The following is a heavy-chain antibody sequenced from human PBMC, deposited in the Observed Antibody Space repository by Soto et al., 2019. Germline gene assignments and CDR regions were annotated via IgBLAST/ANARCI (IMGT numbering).Heavy chain of an antibody. CDR3: GGELGTFYFDH. V-gene: IGHV4-30-4*01. CDR1: AGSIRSGDYY. D-gene: IGHD7-27*01. Sequence: QVQLQESGPGLVKPSQTLSLTCTVSAGSIRSGDYYWTWIRQPPGKCLEWIGYIDHSGSDYYNPSLKSRATISIDTSNNLFSLKMTSVTAEDTAVYYCGGELGTFYFDHWGQGTLVTVSS. J-gene: IGHJ4*02. CDR2: IDHSGSD.